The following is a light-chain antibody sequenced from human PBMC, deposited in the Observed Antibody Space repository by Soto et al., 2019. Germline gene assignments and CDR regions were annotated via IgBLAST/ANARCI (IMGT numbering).Light chain of an antibody. CDR2: GVS. CDR3: LQTSSWPLT. V-gene: IGKV3-15*01. Sequence: EIVMTHSPATLSVSPGERATLSCRARQSVNDTLAWYQQRPGQPPRLLIYGVSNRATGLPARFSASGSGTEFTLTVSSLQPEDSAVYFCLQTSSWPLTFGGGTEVGIK. CDR1: QSVNDT. J-gene: IGKJ4*01.